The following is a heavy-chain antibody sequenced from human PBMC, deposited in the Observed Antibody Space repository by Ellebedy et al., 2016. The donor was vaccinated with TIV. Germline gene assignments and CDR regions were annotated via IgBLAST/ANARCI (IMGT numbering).Heavy chain of an antibody. CDR3: TRETNPPGTGFDC. J-gene: IGHJ4*02. CDR2: KRFDGRNE. D-gene: IGHD1-14*01. CDR1: GFSFSTYG. Sequence: PGGSLRLSCVASGFSFSTYGMHWVRQAPGKGLEWVAFKRFDGRNEYNADSVKGRFFNSRDMSKNTLYLHMSRLRAEDTAIYYCTRETNPPGTGFDCWGQGTLVIVSS. V-gene: IGHV3-30*02.